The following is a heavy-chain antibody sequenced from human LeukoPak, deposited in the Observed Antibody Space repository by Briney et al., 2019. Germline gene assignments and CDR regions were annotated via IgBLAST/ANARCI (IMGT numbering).Heavy chain of an antibody. V-gene: IGHV1-2*02. D-gene: IGHD1-26*01. J-gene: IGHJ3*02. CDR3: TRDSYSGNHYGAFDI. CDR2: INPKSGST. CDR1: AFTLSDYY. Sequence: GASVKVSCRASAFTLSDYYMHWVRQAPGQGLEWMGWINPKSGSTNYAQKFQGTVTMTRDTSISTVYMELNSLRAEDTAVYYCTRDSYSGNHYGAFDIWGQGTMVTVSS.